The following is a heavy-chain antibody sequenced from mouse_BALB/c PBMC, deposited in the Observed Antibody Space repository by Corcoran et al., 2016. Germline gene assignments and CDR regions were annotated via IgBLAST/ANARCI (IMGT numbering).Heavy chain of an antibody. CDR3: ARDPLHYYAMDY. CDR1: GYTFPNYG. CDR2: ITTYTGEP. V-gene: IGHV9-3-1*01. J-gene: IGHJ4*01. D-gene: IGHD6-1*01. Sequence: QIQLVQSGPELKKPGETVKISCKASGYTFPNYGMNWVNQAPGKGLKWMGWITTYTGEPTYADDFKGRFAFSLETSASTAYLQINNLENEDTATYFCARDPLHYYAMDYWRQGTSVTVSS.